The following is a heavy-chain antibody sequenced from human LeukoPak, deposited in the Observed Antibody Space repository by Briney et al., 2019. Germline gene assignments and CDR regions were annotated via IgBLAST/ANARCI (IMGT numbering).Heavy chain of an antibody. CDR1: GGSISSSSYY. D-gene: IGHD3-3*01. Sequence: SETLSLTCTVSGGSISSSSYYWGWIRQPPGKGLEWIGSIYYSGITYYNPSLKSRVTISVYTSKNQFSLKLSTVTAADTAVYYCARREAEWSHPDYWGQGTLVTVSS. V-gene: IGHV4-39*01. J-gene: IGHJ4*02. CDR3: ARREAEWSHPDY. CDR2: IYYSGIT.